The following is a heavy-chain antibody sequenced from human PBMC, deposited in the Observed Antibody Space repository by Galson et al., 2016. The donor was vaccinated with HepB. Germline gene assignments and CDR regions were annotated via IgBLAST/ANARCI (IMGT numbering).Heavy chain of an antibody. J-gene: IGHJ4*02. CDR3: AKERLVRRIFDH. D-gene: IGHD1-1*01. CDR1: GIVFSNFG. CDR2: ISTRRTT. Sequence: SLRLSCAASGIVFSNFGLSWVRQAPGKGLEWVASISTRRTTYYSDSVQGRFTISRDNSNNTLYLQMNGLRAEDTAGYYCAKERLVRRIFDHWGQGTLLTVSS. V-gene: IGHV3-23*01.